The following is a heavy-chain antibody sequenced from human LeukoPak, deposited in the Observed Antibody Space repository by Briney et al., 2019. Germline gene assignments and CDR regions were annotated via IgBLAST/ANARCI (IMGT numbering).Heavy chain of an antibody. CDR3: AKDMGHGSGSYFLDAMDV. J-gene: IGHJ6*02. D-gene: IGHD3-10*01. CDR2: ISWNSGSI. V-gene: IGHV3-9*01. CDR1: GFTFDDYA. Sequence: PGRSLRLSCAASGFTFDDYAMHWVRQAPGKGLEWVSGISWNSGSIGYADSVKGRFTISRDNAKNSLYLQMNSLRAEDTALYYCAKDMGHGSGSYFLDAMDVWGQGTTVTVSS.